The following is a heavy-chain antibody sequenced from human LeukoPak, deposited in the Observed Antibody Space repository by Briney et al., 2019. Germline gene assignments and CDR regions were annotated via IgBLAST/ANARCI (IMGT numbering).Heavy chain of an antibody. CDR1: GFTFSSYG. CDR3: AKGPVTAVPYYFDY. Sequence: PGGSLRLSCAASGFTFSSYGMHWVRQVPGKGLEWVAVISYDGSNKYYADSVKGRFTISRDNSKNTLYLQMNSLRAEDTAVYYRAKGPVTAVPYYFDYWGQGTLVTVSS. V-gene: IGHV3-30*18. CDR2: ISYDGSNK. J-gene: IGHJ4*02. D-gene: IGHD2-21*02.